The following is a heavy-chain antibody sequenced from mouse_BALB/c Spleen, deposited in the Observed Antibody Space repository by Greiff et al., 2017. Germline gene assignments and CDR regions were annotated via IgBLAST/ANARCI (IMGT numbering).Heavy chain of an antibody. V-gene: IGHV5-12-2*01. Sequence: EVQVVESGGGLVQPGGSLKLSCAASGFTFSSYTMSWVRQTPEKRLEWVAYISNGGGSTYYPDTVKGRFTISRDNAKNTLYLQMSSLKSEDTAMYYCARATIGAMDYWGQGTSVTVSS. J-gene: IGHJ4*01. D-gene: IGHD2-14*01. CDR2: ISNGGGST. CDR3: ARATIGAMDY. CDR1: GFTFSSYT.